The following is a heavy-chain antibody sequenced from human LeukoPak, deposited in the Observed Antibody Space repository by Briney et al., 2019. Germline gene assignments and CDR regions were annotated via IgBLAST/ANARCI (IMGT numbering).Heavy chain of an antibody. D-gene: IGHD2-2*01. Sequence: SETLSLTCTVSGGSISSSSYYWGWIRQPPGNGLEWIGSIYYSGSTYYNPSLKSRVTISVDTSKNQFSLKLSSVTAADTAVYYCAPEERSAAAAWFDPWGQGTLVTVSS. V-gene: IGHV4-39*07. J-gene: IGHJ5*02. CDR2: IYYSGST. CDR3: APEERSAAAAWFDP. CDR1: GGSISSSSYY.